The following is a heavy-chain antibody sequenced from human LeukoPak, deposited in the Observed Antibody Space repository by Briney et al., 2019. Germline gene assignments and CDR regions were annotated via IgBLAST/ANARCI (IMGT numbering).Heavy chain of an antibody. J-gene: IGHJ5*02. CDR3: ARGVLRYFDWFPYWFDP. V-gene: IGHV4-38-2*02. CDR1: GYSISSGYY. Sequence: SETLSLTCTVSGYSISSGYYWGWIRQPPGKGLEWIGSIYHSGSTYYNPYLKSRVTISVDTSKNQFSLKLSSVTAADTAVYYCARGVLRYFDWFPYWFDPWGQGTLVTVSS. CDR2: IYHSGST. D-gene: IGHD3-9*01.